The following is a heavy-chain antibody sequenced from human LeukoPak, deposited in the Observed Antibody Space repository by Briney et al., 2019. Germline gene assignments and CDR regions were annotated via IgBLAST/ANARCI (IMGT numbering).Heavy chain of an antibody. D-gene: IGHD1-26*01. V-gene: IGHV3-53*01. Sequence: GGSLRLSCAASGFTVSSNYMSWVRQAPGKGLEWVSVIYSGGSTYYADSVKGRFTISRDNSKNTLYLQMNSLRAEDTAVYYCARVEGKKSGSYAPWGQGTLVTVSS. J-gene: IGHJ4*02. CDR2: IYSGGST. CDR1: GFTVSSNY. CDR3: ARVEGKKSGSYAP.